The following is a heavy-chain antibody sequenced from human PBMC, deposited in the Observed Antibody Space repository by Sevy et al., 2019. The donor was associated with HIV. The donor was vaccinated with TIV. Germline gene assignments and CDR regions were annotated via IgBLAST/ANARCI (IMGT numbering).Heavy chain of an antibody. Sequence: SQTLSLTCAISGDSVSSNSAAWNWIRQSPSRGLEWLGRTYYRSKWYNDYAVSVKSRITINPDTSKNQFSLQLNSVTPEETAVYYCARAQYYYGSGSYSNPPNYYYYYYMDVWGKGTTVTVSS. CDR2: TYYRSKWYN. J-gene: IGHJ6*03. D-gene: IGHD3-10*01. CDR3: ARAQYYYGSGSYSNPPNYYYYYYMDV. V-gene: IGHV6-1*01. CDR1: GDSVSSNSAA.